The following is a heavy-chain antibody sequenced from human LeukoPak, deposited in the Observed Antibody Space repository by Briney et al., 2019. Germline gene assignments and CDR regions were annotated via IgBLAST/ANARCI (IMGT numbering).Heavy chain of an antibody. Sequence: SETLSLTCAVCGGSFSGYYWSWVRQPPGKGLEWIGEINHSGYTNYNPSLKSRVTMSVDTSKNQCSLKLNSMTAADTAVYYCARLGSRVVWGQGTLVIVSS. J-gene: IGHJ4*02. CDR2: INHSGYT. V-gene: IGHV4-34*01. CDR1: GGSFSGYY. D-gene: IGHD3-10*01. CDR3: ARLGSRVV.